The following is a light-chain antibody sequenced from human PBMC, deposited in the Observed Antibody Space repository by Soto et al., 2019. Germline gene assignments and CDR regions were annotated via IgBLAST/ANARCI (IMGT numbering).Light chain of an antibody. Sequence: ELVVTQSPGTLSLSPGERATLSCRTSQSVSSSYLAWYQQKPGQAPRLLIYGASSRATGIPDRFSGSGSGTDFTLTISRLEPEDCAVYSCQQYGSSPITFGQGTRLESK. CDR2: GAS. J-gene: IGKJ5*01. V-gene: IGKV3-20*01. CDR1: QSVSSSY. CDR3: QQYGSSPIT.